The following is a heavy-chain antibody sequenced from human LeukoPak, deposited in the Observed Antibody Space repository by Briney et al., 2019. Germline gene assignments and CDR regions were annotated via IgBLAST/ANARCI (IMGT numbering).Heavy chain of an antibody. D-gene: IGHD1-14*01. Sequence: WASVKVSCKVSGYTLSDLSMHWVRQAPGKGPEWMGSFALEDGEKVYAQKFQGRVTMTEDTSTDTAYVELSSLRSEDTAVYYCATAFAGNLVDDWGQGTLVTVSS. J-gene: IGHJ4*02. CDR2: FALEDGEK. V-gene: IGHV1-24*01. CDR1: GYTLSDLS. CDR3: ATAFAGNLVDD.